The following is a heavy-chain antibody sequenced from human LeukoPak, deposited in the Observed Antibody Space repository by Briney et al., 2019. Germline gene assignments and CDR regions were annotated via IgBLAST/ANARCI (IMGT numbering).Heavy chain of an antibody. D-gene: IGHD5-24*01. Sequence: SETLSLTCTVSGGSISSYYWSWIRQPPGKGLEWIGHIHYSGSTNYNPSLKSRVTISVGTSKNQFSLKLSSVTAADTAVYYCATNGHNSIWGQGTMVTVSS. CDR2: IHYSGST. J-gene: IGHJ3*02. CDR3: ATNGHNSI. CDR1: GGSISSYY. V-gene: IGHV4-59*01.